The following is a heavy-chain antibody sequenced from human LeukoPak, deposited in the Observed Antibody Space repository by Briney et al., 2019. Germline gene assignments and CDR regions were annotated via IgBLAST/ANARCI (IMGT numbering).Heavy chain of an antibody. CDR3: AKDLDHYYGSTLLDY. V-gene: IGHV3-43D*03. Sequence: GGSLRLSCAASGFTFDDYAMHWVRQAPGKGLEWVSLISWDGGSTYYADSVKGRFTISRDNRKNSLYLQMNSLRSDDTALYYCAKDLDHYYGSTLLDYWGQGTLVTVSS. CDR2: ISWDGGST. CDR1: GFTFDDYA. J-gene: IGHJ4*02. D-gene: IGHD3-10*01.